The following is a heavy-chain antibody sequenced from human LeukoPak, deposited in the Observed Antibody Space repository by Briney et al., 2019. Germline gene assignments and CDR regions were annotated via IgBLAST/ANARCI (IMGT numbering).Heavy chain of an antibody. CDR1: GFTVSSNY. V-gene: IGHV3-21*01. D-gene: IGHD1-26*01. CDR2: ITSSSSYI. Sequence: GGSLRLSCAASGFTVSSNYMSWVRKAPGKGLEWVSSITSSSSYICYADSVKGRFTISRDNAKNSLYLQMNSLRAEDTAVYYCARVSLPYYFDYWGQGTLVTVSS. CDR3: ARVSLPYYFDY. J-gene: IGHJ4*02.